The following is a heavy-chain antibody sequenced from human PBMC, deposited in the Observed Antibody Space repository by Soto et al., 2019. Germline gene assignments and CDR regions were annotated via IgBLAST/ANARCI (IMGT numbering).Heavy chain of an antibody. CDR1: GFTFDSYS. CDR3: ASDSSAAARRGGMDV. D-gene: IGHD3-22*01. V-gene: IGHV3-48*02. Sequence: EVQLVESGGGLIRPGGSLRLSCAASGFTFDSYSMNWVRQAPGKGLEWVAYISNTSRTRYYADSVKGRITISRDNAKNSLYLKLNSLREEDTALYYCASDSSAAARRGGMDVWGKGIRVTVSS. CDR2: ISNTSRTR. J-gene: IGHJ6*03.